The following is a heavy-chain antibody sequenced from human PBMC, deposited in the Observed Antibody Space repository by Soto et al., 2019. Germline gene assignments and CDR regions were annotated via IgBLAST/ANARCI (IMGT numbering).Heavy chain of an antibody. CDR3: ARGGGQFYGSGSYSPYYYYGMDV. CDR2: ISAYNGNT. Sequence: QVQLVQSGAEVKKPGASVKVSCKASGYTFISYGISWVRQAPGQGLEWMGWISAYNGNTNYAQKLHGRAPMPTDTSTSTAYMELRSLRSDDTAVYYCARGGGQFYGSGSYSPYYYYGMDVWGQGTTVTVSS. J-gene: IGHJ6*02. CDR1: GYTFISYG. D-gene: IGHD3-10*01. V-gene: IGHV1-18*01.